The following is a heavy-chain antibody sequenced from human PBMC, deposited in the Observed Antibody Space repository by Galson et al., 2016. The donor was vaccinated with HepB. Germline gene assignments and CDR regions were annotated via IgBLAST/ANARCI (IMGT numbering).Heavy chain of an antibody. CDR1: GFTFSSYA. J-gene: IGHJ6*03. D-gene: IGHD3-10*01. Sequence: SLRLSCAAPGFTFSSYAMAWVRQAPGKGLEWVSGISGASGTTLYADSVKGRFTMPRDNSRDALYLEMNTLRVEDTAVYFCAKARGFNTYYYYYMDVWGKGTTVTVSS. CDR3: AKARGFNTYYYYYMDV. CDR2: ISGASGTT. V-gene: IGHV3-23*01.